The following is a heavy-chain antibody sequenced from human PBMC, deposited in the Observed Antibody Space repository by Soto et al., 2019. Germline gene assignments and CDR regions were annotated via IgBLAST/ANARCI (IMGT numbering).Heavy chain of an antibody. CDR2: IIPIFGTA. CDR1: GGTFSSYA. D-gene: IGHD4-17*01. V-gene: IGHV1-69*06. Sequence: ASVKVSCKASGGTFSSYAISWVRQAPGQGLEWMGGIIPIFGTANYAQKFQGRVTITADKSTSTAYMELSSLRSEDTAVYYCARYYGGNSVHYYYYCMDVWGQGXTVTVSS. J-gene: IGHJ6*02. CDR3: ARYYGGNSVHYYYYCMDV.